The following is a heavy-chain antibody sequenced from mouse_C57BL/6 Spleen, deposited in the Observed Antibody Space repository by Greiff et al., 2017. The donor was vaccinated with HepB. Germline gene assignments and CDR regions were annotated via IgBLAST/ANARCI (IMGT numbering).Heavy chain of an antibody. D-gene: IGHD1-1*01. CDR2: ISDGGSYT. V-gene: IGHV5-4*03. CDR1: GFTFSSYA. CDR3: ARGALITTVVAPYAMDY. J-gene: IGHJ4*01. Sequence: EVKVVESGGGLVKPGGSLKLSCAASGFTFSSYAMSWVRQTPEKRLEWVATISDGGSYTYYPDNVKGRFTISRDNAKNNLYLQMSHLKSEDTAMYYCARGALITTVVAPYAMDYWGQGTSVTVSS.